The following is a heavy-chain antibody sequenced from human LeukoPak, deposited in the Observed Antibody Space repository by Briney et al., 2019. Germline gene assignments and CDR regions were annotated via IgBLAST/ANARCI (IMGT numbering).Heavy chain of an antibody. CDR2: INQDGSQK. CDR3: ARDYGGYQLFDC. Sequence: GGSLRLSCAASGFTFSSYSMNCARQAPGEGQEWVANINQDGSQKYYVDSVTGRFTISRDNAENSLYLQMSSRRAEATAVYYCARDYGGYQLFDCWGQGTLVTVSS. J-gene: IGHJ4*02. V-gene: IGHV3-7*01. CDR1: GFTFSSYS. D-gene: IGHD4-17*01.